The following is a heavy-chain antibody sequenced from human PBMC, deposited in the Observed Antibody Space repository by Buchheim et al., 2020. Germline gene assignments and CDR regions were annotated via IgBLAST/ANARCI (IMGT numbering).Heavy chain of an antibody. J-gene: IGHJ1*01. D-gene: IGHD6-13*01. CDR2: ISSSSSTI. V-gene: IGHV3-48*01. CDR3: AKDDVIGSSWYGEYFQH. Sequence: EVQLVESGGGLVQPGGSLRLSCAASGFTFSSYSMNWVRQAPGKGLEWVSYISSSSSTIYYADSVKGRFTISRDNAKNTLYLQMNSLRAEDTAVYYCAKDDVIGSSWYGEYFQHWGQGTL. CDR1: GFTFSSYS.